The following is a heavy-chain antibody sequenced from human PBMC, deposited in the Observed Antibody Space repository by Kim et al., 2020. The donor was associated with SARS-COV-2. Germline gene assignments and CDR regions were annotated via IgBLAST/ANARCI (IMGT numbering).Heavy chain of an antibody. J-gene: IGHJ4*02. CDR3: ARNLLQYSSSWYY. D-gene: IGHD6-13*01. Sequence: SETLSLTCTVSGGSISSYYWSWIRQPPGKGLEWIGYIYYSGSTNYNPSLKSRVTISVDTSKNQFSLKLSSVTAADTAVYYCARNLLQYSSSWYYWGQGTLVTVSS. CDR1: GGSISSYY. CDR2: IYYSGST. V-gene: IGHV4-59*13.